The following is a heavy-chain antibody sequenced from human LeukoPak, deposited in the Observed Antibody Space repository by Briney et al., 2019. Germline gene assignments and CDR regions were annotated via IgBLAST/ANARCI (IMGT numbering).Heavy chain of an antibody. Sequence: PGGSLRLSCAASEFTFVRYAMNWVRQAPGKGLEGVSYISSSSFKIGYADSVKGRFTISRDNSKNSLYLRMDSLRVEDTAVYYCVRDPSYGSSWYYYMDVWGKGTTVTVSS. D-gene: IGHD6-13*01. CDR1: EFTFVRYA. V-gene: IGHV3-48*04. J-gene: IGHJ6*03. CDR2: ISSSSFKI. CDR3: VRDPSYGSSWYYYMDV.